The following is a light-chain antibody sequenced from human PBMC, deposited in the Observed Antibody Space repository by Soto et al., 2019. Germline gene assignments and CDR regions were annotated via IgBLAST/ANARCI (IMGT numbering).Light chain of an antibody. V-gene: IGKV3-11*01. J-gene: IGKJ5*01. CDR1: QNINTY. Sequence: ESVLTQSPATLSLSPGERATLSCRASQNINTYLAWFRQKPGQAPRLLIYDTSNRATGIPARISGSGSGTDFTLTISSLEPEDFAVYYCQQRSNWPPITFGQGTRLEIK. CDR2: DTS. CDR3: QQRSNWPPIT.